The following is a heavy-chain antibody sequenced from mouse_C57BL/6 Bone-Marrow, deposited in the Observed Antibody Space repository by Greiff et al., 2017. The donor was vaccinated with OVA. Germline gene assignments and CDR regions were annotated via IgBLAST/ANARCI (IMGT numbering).Heavy chain of an antibody. V-gene: IGHV1-15*01. CDR1: GYTFTDYE. J-gene: IGHJ2*01. CDR2: IDPETGGT. D-gene: IGHD2-2*01. Sequence: QVQLQQSGAELVRPGASVTLSCKASGYTFTDYEMHWVKQTPVHGLEWIGAIDPETGGTAYNQKFKGKAILTADKSSSTAYMELRSLTSEDSAVYYCTREGWLRFFDYWGQGTTLTVSS. CDR3: TREGWLRFFDY.